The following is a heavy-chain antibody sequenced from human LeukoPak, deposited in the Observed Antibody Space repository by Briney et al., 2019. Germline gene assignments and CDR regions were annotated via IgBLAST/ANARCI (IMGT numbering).Heavy chain of an antibody. Sequence: ASVKVSCKASGYTFTGYYMHWVRQAPGQGLEWMGWINPNNGGTNYAQKFQGWVTMTRDTSISTAYMELSRLRSDDTAVYYCARGGPYGSGSYYDAFDIWGQGTMVTVSS. CDR2: INPNNGGT. CDR1: GYTFTGYY. V-gene: IGHV1-2*04. D-gene: IGHD3-10*01. CDR3: ARGGPYGSGSYYDAFDI. J-gene: IGHJ3*02.